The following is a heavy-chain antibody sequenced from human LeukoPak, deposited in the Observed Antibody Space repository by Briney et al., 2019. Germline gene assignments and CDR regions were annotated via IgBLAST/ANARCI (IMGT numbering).Heavy chain of an antibody. V-gene: IGHV1-18*01. D-gene: IGHD6-19*01. CDR1: GYTFTSYG. CDR3: ARDRGSGWSVNNWFDP. Sequence: ASVKVSCKASGYTFTSYGISWVRQAPGQGLEWMGWISAYNGNTNYAQKLQGRVTITADKSTSTAYMELSSLRSEDTAVYYCARDRGSGWSVNNWFDPWGQGTLVTVSS. CDR2: ISAYNGNT. J-gene: IGHJ5*02.